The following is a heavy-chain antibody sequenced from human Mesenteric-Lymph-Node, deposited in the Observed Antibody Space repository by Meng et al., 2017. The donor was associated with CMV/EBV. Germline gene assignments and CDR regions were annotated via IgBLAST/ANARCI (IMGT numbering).Heavy chain of an antibody. CDR1: YTFTSYG. CDR2: ISAYNGNT. CDR3: ARDAELLWFGELGFDY. J-gene: IGHJ4*02. D-gene: IGHD3-10*01. V-gene: IGHV1-18*01. Sequence: YTFTSYGISWVRQAPGQGLEWMGWISAYNGNTNDAQKLQGRVTMTTDTSTSTAYMELRSLRSDDTAVYYCARDAELLWFGELGFDYWGQGTLVTVSS.